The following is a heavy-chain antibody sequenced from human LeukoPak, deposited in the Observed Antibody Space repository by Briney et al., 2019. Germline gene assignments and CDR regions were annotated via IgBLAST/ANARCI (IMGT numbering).Heavy chain of an antibody. CDR1: GGSISSYY. V-gene: IGHV4-59*01. J-gene: IGHJ3*02. CDR2: IYYSGST. CDR3: ARERRSYYYDSSGYYPGAFDI. Sequence: SETLSLTCTVSGGSISSYYWSWIRQPPGKGLEWIGYIYYSGSTNYNPSLKSRVTIPVDTSKNQFSLKLSSVTAADTAVYYCARERRSYYYDSSGYYPGAFDIWGQGTMVTVSS. D-gene: IGHD3-22*01.